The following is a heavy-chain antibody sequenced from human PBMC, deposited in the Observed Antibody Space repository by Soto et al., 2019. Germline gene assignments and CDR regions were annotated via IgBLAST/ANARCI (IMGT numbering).Heavy chain of an antibody. J-gene: IGHJ3*02. CDR2: TYYRSKWYN. Sequence: PSQTLPLTFAICGDSVSSNSSAWNCISQSPSKGLEWLGRTYYRSKWYNDYAVSVKSRITINPDTSKNQFSLQLNSVTPEDTAVYYCARADSSGSYPGAFDIWGQGTMVTVSS. CDR1: GDSVSSNSSA. D-gene: IGHD6-19*01. V-gene: IGHV6-1*01. CDR3: ARADSSGSYPGAFDI.